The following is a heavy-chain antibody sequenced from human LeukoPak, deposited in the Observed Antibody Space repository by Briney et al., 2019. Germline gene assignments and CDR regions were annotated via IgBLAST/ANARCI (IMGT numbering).Heavy chain of an antibody. CDR2: INPNSGDT. J-gene: IGHJ6*02. V-gene: IGHV1-2*02. CDR1: GYTFSGYY. CDR3: ARVAYDSNGYDYCYYGLDL. Sequence: ASVRVSCKASGYTFSGYYLHWVRQAPGQGLEWMGWINPNSGDTNFAQTFQGRVTMTRDTSISTAYIELSRLTSDDTAVYYCARVAYDSNGYDYCYYGLDLWGQGTTVTVSS. D-gene: IGHD3-22*01.